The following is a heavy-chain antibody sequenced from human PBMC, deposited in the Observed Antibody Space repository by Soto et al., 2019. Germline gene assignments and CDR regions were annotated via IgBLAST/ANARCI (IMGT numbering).Heavy chain of an antibody. CDR3: VREDSWWFDP. D-gene: IGHD2-15*01. V-gene: IGHV3-74*01. CDR1: GFTFTSYW. CDR2: MNSDGSGT. J-gene: IGHJ5*02. Sequence: PGGSLRLSCAASGFTFTSYWMHWVRQAPGKGLVWVSRMNSDGSGTSYADSVKGRFTISRDNAKNTVYLQMNSLRAEDTAVYYCVREDSWWFDPWGQGALVTVSS.